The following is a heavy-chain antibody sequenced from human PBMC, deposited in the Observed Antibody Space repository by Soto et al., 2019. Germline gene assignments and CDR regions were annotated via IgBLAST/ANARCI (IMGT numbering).Heavy chain of an antibody. V-gene: IGHV3-48*03. CDR3: ARGDCKTSCYIGF. J-gene: IGHJ4*02. Sequence: EVQLVESGGGLVQPGGSLRLSCAASGFGFSNYEMNWVRQAPGKGLEWVADITSSGGATMYADSVKGRFTISRDNAKDSLYLQMNSRRVEDTAVYYCARGDCKTSCYIGFWGQGDLVNVSS. D-gene: IGHD2-2*02. CDR2: ITSSGGAT. CDR1: GFGFSNYE.